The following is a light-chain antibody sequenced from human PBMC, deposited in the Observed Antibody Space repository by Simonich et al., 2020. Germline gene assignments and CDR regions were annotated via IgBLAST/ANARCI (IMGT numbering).Light chain of an antibody. V-gene: IGLV2-14*01. CDR1: SCDVGGYNY. J-gene: IGLJ3*02. CDR3: SSYTSSSTWV. Sequence: QSALTQPASVSGSPGQSITISCTGTSCDVGGYNYVSWYQQHPGKAPTLMIYEVSKRPSGVSNRFSGSKSGNTASLTISGLQAEDEADYYCSSYTSSSTWVFGGGTKLTVL. CDR2: EVS.